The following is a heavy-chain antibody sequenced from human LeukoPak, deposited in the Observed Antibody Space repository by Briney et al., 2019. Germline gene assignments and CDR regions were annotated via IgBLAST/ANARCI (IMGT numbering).Heavy chain of an antibody. Sequence: SETLSLTCAVYGGSFSGYYWSWIRQPPVKGLEWIGEINHSGSTNYNPSLKSRVTISVDTSKNQFSLKLSSVTAADTAVYYCARNTRDYYDSSGYYTSFDYWGQGTLVTVSS. CDR1: GGSFSGYY. D-gene: IGHD3-22*01. V-gene: IGHV4-34*01. J-gene: IGHJ4*02. CDR2: INHSGST. CDR3: ARNTRDYYDSSGYYTSFDY.